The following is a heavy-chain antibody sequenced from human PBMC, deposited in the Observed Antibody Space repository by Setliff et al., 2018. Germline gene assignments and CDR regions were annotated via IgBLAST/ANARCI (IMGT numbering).Heavy chain of an antibody. CDR3: ATLHDVLTGYYGLDV. J-gene: IGHJ6*02. D-gene: IGHD3-9*01. CDR2: IYHSGST. Sequence: SETLSLTCTVSGYSISSGYYWGWIRQPPGKGLEWIGSIYHSGSTYYNPSLKSRVTISVDTSKNQFSLKFISVTAADTAVYYCATLHDVLTGYYGLDVWGQGTKVTVSS. CDR1: GYSISSGYY. V-gene: IGHV4-38-2*02.